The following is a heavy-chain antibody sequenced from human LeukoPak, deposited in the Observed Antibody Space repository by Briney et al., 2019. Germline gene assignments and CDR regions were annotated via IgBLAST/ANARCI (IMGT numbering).Heavy chain of an antibody. D-gene: IGHD6-13*01. CDR1: GFTFSDYY. CDR2: ISSSSSYT. J-gene: IGHJ4*02. V-gene: IGHV3-11*03. CDR3: ASSQRYSSGWYDY. Sequence: AGGSLRLSCAASGFTFSDYYMSWIRQAPGKGLEWVSYISSSSSYTNYADSVKGRFTISRDNAKNSLYLQMNSLRAEDTAVYYCASSQRYSSGWYDYWGQGTLVTVSS.